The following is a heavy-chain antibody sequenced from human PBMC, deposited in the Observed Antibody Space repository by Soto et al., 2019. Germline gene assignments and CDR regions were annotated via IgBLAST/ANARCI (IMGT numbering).Heavy chain of an antibody. D-gene: IGHD3-16*02. J-gene: IGHJ3*01. Sequence: QVQLQQWGAGLLKPSETLSLTCSVYGGSFTDYYWTWIRQPPGKGLEWIGEINHSGSKNYNPSLKDRGTISPDTSKNQFSLEVNSVTAADTAVYLCARVRARLLSHAFDFWGQVTLVTVSS. V-gene: IGHV4-34*01. CDR1: GGSFTDYY. CDR3: ARVRARLLSHAFDF. CDR2: INHSGSK.